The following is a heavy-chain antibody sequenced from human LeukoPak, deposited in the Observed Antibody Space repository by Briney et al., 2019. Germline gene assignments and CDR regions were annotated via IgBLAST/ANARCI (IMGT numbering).Heavy chain of an antibody. V-gene: IGHV4-34*01. D-gene: IGHD3-9*01. CDR2: INHSGST. Sequence: SETLSLTCALYGGXFSGYYCSWIRQPPGKGLEWIGEINHSGSTNYNPSLKSRVTISVDTSKNQFSLKLSSVTAADTAVYYCARGRFTIFIWGQGTMVTVSS. CDR3: ARGRFTIFI. J-gene: IGHJ3*02. CDR1: GGXFSGYY.